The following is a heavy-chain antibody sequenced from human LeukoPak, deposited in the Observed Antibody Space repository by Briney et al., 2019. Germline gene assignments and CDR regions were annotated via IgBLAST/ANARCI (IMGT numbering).Heavy chain of an antibody. CDR2: IYYSGST. Sequence: SGTLSLTCTVSGGSIWSYYWNWIRQPPGKGLEWIGYIYYSGSTNYNPSLKSRVTISVDTSKNWFSLRLTSVTAADTAVYYCARGQKYTYGYTVTELGSRYFDYWGQGTLVTVSS. CDR3: ARGQKYTYGYTVTELGSRYFDY. CDR1: GGSIWSYY. D-gene: IGHD5-18*01. V-gene: IGHV4-59*01. J-gene: IGHJ4*02.